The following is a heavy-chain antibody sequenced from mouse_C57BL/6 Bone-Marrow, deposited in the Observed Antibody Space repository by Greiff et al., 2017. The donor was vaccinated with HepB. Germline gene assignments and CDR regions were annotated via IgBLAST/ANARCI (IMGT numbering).Heavy chain of an antibody. CDR2: IYPRDGST. J-gene: IGHJ3*01. V-gene: IGHV1-85*01. D-gene: IGHD1-1*01. CDR1: GYTFTSYD. Sequence: VQLQQSGPELVKPGASVKLSCKASGYTFTSYDINWVKQRPGQGLEWIGWIYPRDGSTKYNEKFKGKATLTVDTSSSTAYMELHSLTSEDSAVYFCAREGPATTVEAWFAYWGQGTLVTVSA. CDR3: AREGPATTVEAWFAY.